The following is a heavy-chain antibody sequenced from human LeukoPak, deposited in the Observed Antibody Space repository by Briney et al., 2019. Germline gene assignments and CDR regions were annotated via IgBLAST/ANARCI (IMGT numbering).Heavy chain of an antibody. J-gene: IGHJ4*02. CDR3: ARAIGIAVAYDY. D-gene: IGHD6-19*01. Sequence: SVKVSCKASGDTFSSFTISWVRQAPGQGLEWMGGIIPIFDSANYAQKFQGRVTITADKSTSTAYMELSSLRSEDTAVYYCARAIGIAVAYDYWGQGTLVTVSS. CDR2: IIPIFDSA. CDR1: GDTFSSFT. V-gene: IGHV1-69*06.